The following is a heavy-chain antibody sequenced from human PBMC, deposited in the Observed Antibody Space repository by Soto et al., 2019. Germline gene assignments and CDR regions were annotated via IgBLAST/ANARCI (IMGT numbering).Heavy chain of an antibody. V-gene: IGHV2-70*13. Sequence: ESGPTLVNPTETLTLTCTFSGFSLTSPGMCVSWIRQPPGKALEWLALIERDDDDKYYSTSLKTRLTISKDTRKNQVVLTMANMDPADTGTYYCARSIRGPRRLNGMDVWDQGPTVTVSS. D-gene: IGHD1-20*01. CDR3: ARSIRGPRRLNGMDV. CDR2: IERDDDDK. CDR1: GFSLTSPGMC. J-gene: IGHJ6*02.